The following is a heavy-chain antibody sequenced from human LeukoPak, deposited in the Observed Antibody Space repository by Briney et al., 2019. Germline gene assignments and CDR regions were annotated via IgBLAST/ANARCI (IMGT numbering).Heavy chain of an antibody. D-gene: IGHD5-12*01. CDR3: ARGGYSNSFDY. J-gene: IGHJ4*02. Sequence: GGSLRLSCAASGFTFSNAWMSWVRQAPGKGLEWVAVISYDGSNKYYADSVKGRFTISRDNTKNTLYLQMNSLRAEDTAVYYCARGGYSNSFDYWGQGTLVTVSS. CDR1: GFTFSNAW. CDR2: ISYDGSNK. V-gene: IGHV3-30*03.